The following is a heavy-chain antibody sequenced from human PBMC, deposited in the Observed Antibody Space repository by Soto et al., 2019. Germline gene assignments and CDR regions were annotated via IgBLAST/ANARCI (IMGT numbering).Heavy chain of an antibody. Sequence: SETLSLTCTVSGASIRTYSWSWIRQSAGKGLEWIGHMYTNGRTNYIPSLKSRITMSVDTSKNQFSLNLKFVTAADTAVYFCAKDQSGAADIWGQGTMVTFSS. CDR1: GASIRTYS. D-gene: IGHD7-27*01. V-gene: IGHV4-4*07. J-gene: IGHJ3*02. CDR3: AKDQSGAADI. CDR2: MYTNGRT.